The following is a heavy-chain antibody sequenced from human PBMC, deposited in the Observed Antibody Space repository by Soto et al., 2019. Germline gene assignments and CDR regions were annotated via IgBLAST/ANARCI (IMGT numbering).Heavy chain of an antibody. V-gene: IGHV3-23*01. CDR1: GRTFSNYA. J-gene: IGHJ4*02. D-gene: IGHD3-22*01. CDR3: TRDPHLTIYYYDSSGGPDY. Sequence: PGGSMRLSCATFGRTFSNYAMRWVRQAPGGGLDWVSSMSGSSSTTYYADSVRGRFTISRDRSKNTLYLQMNSLKTEDTAVYYCTRDPHLTIYYYDSSGGPDYWGQGNLVTVSS. CDR2: MSGSSSTT.